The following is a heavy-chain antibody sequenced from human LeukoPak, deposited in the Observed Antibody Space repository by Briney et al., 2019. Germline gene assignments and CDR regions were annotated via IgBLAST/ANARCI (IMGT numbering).Heavy chain of an antibody. J-gene: IGHJ5*02. D-gene: IGHD2-2*02. CDR2: ISSDGSNK. Sequence: GRSLRLSCAASGFTFSSYGMHWVRQAPGKGLEWVAIISSDGSNKYYPDSVKGRFTISRDNSQSTLFLQMNSLRAEDTAVYYCAKAPPQCSSTSCYSESWGQGTLVIVSS. CDR3: AKAPPQCSSTSCYSES. V-gene: IGHV3-30*18. CDR1: GFTFSSYG.